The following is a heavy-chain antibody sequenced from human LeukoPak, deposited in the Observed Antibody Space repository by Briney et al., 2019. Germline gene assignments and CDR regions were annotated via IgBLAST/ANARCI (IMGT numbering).Heavy chain of an antibody. Sequence: SETLSLTCAVYGGSFSGYYWSWIRQPPGKGLEWIGEINHSGSTNYNPSLKSRVTISVDTSKNQFSLKLSSVTAADTAVYYCASGGSSWYRPNFDYWGQGTLVTVSS. V-gene: IGHV4-34*01. CDR3: ASGGSSWYRPNFDY. CDR1: GGSFSGYY. J-gene: IGHJ4*02. CDR2: INHSGST. D-gene: IGHD6-13*01.